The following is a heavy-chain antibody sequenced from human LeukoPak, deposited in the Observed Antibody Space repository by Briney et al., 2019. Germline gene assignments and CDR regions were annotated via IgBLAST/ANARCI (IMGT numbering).Heavy chain of an antibody. V-gene: IGHV3-74*01. CDR2: ISSDGSRI. CDR1: GFTFSSYW. Sequence: GGSLRLSCAASGFTFSSYWMHWVRQAPGKGLVWVSRISSDGSRISYADSVKGRFTISRDNSKNTLYLQMNSLRAEDTAVYSCARGPLGYCSGSTCSNFDYWGQGTLVTVSS. D-gene: IGHD2-15*01. CDR3: ARGPLGYCSGSTCSNFDY. J-gene: IGHJ4*02.